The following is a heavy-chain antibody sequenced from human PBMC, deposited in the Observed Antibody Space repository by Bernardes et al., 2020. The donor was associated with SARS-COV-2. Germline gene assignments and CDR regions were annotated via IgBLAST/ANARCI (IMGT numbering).Heavy chain of an antibody. D-gene: IGHD3-10*01. J-gene: IGHJ6*02. Sequence: SETLSLTCDVSGGSLSTVGWWRWVRQSPGKGLEWIGEIFPGGNTNYNPSLKSRVTILADRSKSQFSLTLNSVTAADTAVYYCAANFGYSMDVWGQGITVTVSS. CDR1: GGSLSTVGW. V-gene: IGHV4-4*02. CDR3: AANFGYSMDV. CDR2: IFPGGNT.